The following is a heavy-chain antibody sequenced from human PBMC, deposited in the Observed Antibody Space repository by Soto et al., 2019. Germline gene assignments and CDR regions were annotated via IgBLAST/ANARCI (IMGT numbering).Heavy chain of an antibody. CDR1: GFTFSDYY. CDR2: ISSSGSTI. D-gene: IGHD3-3*01. V-gene: IGHV3-11*01. J-gene: IGHJ4*02. CDR3: ARDRGRAIFGVVTYYFDY. Sequence: PGGSLRLSCAASGFTFSDYYMSWIRQAPGKGLEWVSYISSSGSTIYYADSVKGRFTISRDNAKNSLYLQMNSLRAEDTAVYYCARDRGRAIFGVVTYYFDYWGQGTLVTVSS.